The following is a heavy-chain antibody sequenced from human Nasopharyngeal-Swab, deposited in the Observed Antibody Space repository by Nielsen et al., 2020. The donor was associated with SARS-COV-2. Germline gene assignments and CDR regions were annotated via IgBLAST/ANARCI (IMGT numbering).Heavy chain of an antibody. CDR1: GFTVSSNY. Sequence: GGSLRLSCAASGFTVSSNYMSWVRQAPGKGLEWVSVIYSGGSTYYADSVKGRFTISRDNSKNTLYLQMNSLRAEDTAVYYCARGGGDDYLWGSYNYYFDYWGQGTLVTVSS. D-gene: IGHD3-16*01. J-gene: IGHJ4*02. CDR3: ARGGGDDYLWGSYNYYFDY. V-gene: IGHV3-53*01. CDR2: IYSGGST.